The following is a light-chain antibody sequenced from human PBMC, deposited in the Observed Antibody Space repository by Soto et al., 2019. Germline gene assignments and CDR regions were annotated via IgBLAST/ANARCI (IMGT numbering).Light chain of an antibody. J-gene: IGKJ2*01. CDR1: QTVNSRH. Sequence: ESLLTQSPGTLSLSPGERATLSCRASQTVNSRHLNWYQHKPGQAPRLLIYGASIRAAGIPDRFSGSRSGADFRLTITRLEPEDSAVYYCQQFDGSRPAFPFGHGTKLE. V-gene: IGKV3-20*01. CDR2: GAS. CDR3: QQFDGSRPAFP.